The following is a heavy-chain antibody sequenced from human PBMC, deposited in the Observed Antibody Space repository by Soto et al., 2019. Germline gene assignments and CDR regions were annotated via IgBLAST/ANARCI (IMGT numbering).Heavy chain of an antibody. V-gene: IGHV3-30*03. Sequence: ESGGGVVQPGRSLRLSCAASGFTFSNYGMHWVRQAPGKGLDWVAVISYDGSIEYYLESVKGRFTMSRDNSENTVYLQMNSLRTEDTAVYFCGRDWVWFGAHPIDNWGQGTLVTVSS. CDR1: GFTFSNYG. J-gene: IGHJ4*02. D-gene: IGHD3-10*01. CDR2: ISYDGSIE. CDR3: GRDWVWFGAHPIDN.